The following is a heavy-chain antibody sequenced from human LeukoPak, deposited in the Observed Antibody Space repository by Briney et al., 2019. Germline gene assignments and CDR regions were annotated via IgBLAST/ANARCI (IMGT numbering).Heavy chain of an antibody. J-gene: IGHJ4*02. CDR1: GGSISSSNW. Sequence: SETLSLTCAVSGGSISSSNWWSWVRQPPGKGLEWIGEIYHSGSTNYNPSLKSRVTISVDKSKNQFSLKLSSVTAADTAVYYCARVVDDYGGNALDYWGQGTLVTVSS. CDR3: ARVVDDYGGNALDY. D-gene: IGHD4-23*01. CDR2: IYHSGST. V-gene: IGHV4-4*02.